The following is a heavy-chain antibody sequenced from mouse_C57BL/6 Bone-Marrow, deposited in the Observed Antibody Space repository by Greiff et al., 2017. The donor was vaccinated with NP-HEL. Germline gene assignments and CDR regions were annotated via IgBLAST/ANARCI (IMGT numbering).Heavy chain of an antibody. D-gene: IGHD3-2*02. CDR2: ISSGSSTI. J-gene: IGHJ3*01. CDR3: AKTAQAAY. V-gene: IGHV5-17*01. CDR1: GFTFSDYG. Sequence: DVHLVESGGGLVKPGGSLKLSCAASGFTFSDYGMHWVRQAPEKGLEWVAYISSGSSTIYYADTVKGRFTISRDNAKNTLFLQMTSLRSEDTAMYYCAKTAQAAYWGQWTLVTVSA.